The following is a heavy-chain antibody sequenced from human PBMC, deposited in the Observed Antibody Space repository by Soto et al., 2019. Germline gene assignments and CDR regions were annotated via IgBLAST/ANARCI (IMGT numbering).Heavy chain of an antibody. CDR2: INAFNGNI. Sequence: QVQLVQSGAEVKKPGASVKVSCKASGYTFISYGISWVRQAPGQGLEWMGWINAFNGNINYAQKLQGRVTMTRDTSTSTAYMELRSLRSDDTAVYYFARDPVAGTYFDYWGQGTLVTVSS. D-gene: IGHD6-19*01. CDR3: ARDPVAGTYFDY. V-gene: IGHV1-18*01. J-gene: IGHJ4*02. CDR1: GYTFISYG.